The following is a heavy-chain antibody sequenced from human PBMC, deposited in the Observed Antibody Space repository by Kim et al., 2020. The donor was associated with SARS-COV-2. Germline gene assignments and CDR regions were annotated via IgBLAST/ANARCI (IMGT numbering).Heavy chain of an antibody. CDR1: GFTFSNAW. CDR3: TTDGALVRGWGY. V-gene: IGHV3-15*01. Sequence: GGSLRLSSAASGFTFSNAWMNWVRQAPGKGLEWVGRIKSKNDGGTIEYGAPMKGRFTISRDDSKTTLFLQMNSLKTEDTAVYYCTTDGALVRGWGYWGQGTLVTVSS. D-gene: IGHD3-10*01. CDR2: IKSKNDGGTI. J-gene: IGHJ4*02.